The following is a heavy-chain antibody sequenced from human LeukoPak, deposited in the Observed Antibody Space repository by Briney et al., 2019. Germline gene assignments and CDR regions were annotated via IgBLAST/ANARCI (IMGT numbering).Heavy chain of an antibody. CDR1: GGTFSSYT. CDR3: ARGKYYDDSSGYLAY. Sequence: SVKVSCKTSGGTFSSYTISWVRQAPGQGLEWMGRITPILGIANYAQKLQGRVTITADKSTSTAYTDLSRLRSDDTAVYYCARGKYYDDSSGYLAYWGQGTLVTVSS. J-gene: IGHJ4*02. D-gene: IGHD3-22*01. V-gene: IGHV1-69*02. CDR2: ITPILGIA.